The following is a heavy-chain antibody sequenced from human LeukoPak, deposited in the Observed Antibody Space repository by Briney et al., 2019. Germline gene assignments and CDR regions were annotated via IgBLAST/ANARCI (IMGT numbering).Heavy chain of an antibody. CDR1: GGSFTSYY. Sequence: SETLSLTCAVYGGSFTSYYWSWIRQPPGKGLEWIGEISHTGHTNYNPSLKSRVTMSVEPSKNQLSLILTSVTAADTAVYYCARGPYSSDAGYWGQGTLVTVSS. V-gene: IGHV4-34*01. CDR3: ARGPYSSDAGY. CDR2: ISHTGHT. D-gene: IGHD6-25*01. J-gene: IGHJ4*02.